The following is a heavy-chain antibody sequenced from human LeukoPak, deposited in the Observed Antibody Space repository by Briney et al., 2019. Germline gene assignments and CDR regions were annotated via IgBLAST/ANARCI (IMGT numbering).Heavy chain of an antibody. CDR2: INHSGST. CDR1: GGSFSGYY. D-gene: IGHD5-18*01. CDR3: ARGRGAHSYGYGSFDY. V-gene: IGHV4-34*01. J-gene: IGHJ4*02. Sequence: SETLSLTCAVYGGSFSGYYWSWIRQPPGKGLEWIGEINHSGSTNYNPSLKSRVTISVGTSKNQFSLKLSSVTAADTAVYYCARGRGAHSYGYGSFDYWGQGTLVTVSS.